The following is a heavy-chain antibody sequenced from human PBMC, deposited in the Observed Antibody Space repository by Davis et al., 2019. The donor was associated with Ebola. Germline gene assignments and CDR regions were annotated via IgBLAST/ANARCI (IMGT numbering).Heavy chain of an antibody. Sequence: PGGSLRLSCAASGFTFSSYAMHWVRQAPGKGLEWVAVISYDGSNKYYADSVKGRFTISRDNSKNTLYLQMNSLRAEDTAVYYCARGGSSGIDYWGQGTLVTVSS. CDR3: ARGGSSGIDY. CDR1: GFTFSSYA. D-gene: IGHD1-26*01. V-gene: IGHV3-30-3*01. CDR2: ISYDGSNK. J-gene: IGHJ4*02.